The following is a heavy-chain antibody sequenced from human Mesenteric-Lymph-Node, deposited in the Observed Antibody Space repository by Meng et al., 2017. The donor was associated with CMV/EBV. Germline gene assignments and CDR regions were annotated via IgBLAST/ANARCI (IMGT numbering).Heavy chain of an antibody. CDR2: IYSDDDK. CDR1: GFSLSIYGVG. J-gene: IGHJ1*01. CDR3: AHRGGSGSYHH. V-gene: IGHV2-5*02. Sequence: QITLKESSPTLVKPTHTLTLTCTFSGFSLSIYGVGIDWIRQPPGKALEWVAGIYSDDDKRYYPPLNRRSTITNNNSNNHAVHTMTNRDPVDNATYYCAHRGGSGSYHHWGQGTLVTVSS. D-gene: IGHD3-10*01.